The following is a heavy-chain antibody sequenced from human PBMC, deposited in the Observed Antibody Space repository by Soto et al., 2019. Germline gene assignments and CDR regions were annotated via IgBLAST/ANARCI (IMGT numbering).Heavy chain of an antibody. CDR2: INNSGST. D-gene: IGHD6-19*01. J-gene: IGHJ4*02. CDR3: ARGWVAGTGSYYFDY. CDR1: GGSFSGYY. Sequence: QVQLQQWGAGLLKPSETLSLNCAVYGGSFSGYYWSWIRQPPGKGLEWIGEINNSGSTNYNPSLKSRVTISVDTSKNQFSLKLSSVTAADTAVYYCARGWVAGTGSYYFDYWGQGTLVTVSS. V-gene: IGHV4-34*01.